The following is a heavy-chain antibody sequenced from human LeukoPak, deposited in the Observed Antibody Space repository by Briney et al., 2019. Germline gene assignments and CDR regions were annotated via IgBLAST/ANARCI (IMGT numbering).Heavy chain of an antibody. CDR3: ARAYCTNGVCYPPGY. CDR2: MNPNSGNT. Sequence: ASVKVSCKASGYTFTSYDINWVRQATGQGLEWMGWMNPNSGNTGYAQKFQGRVTMTRNTYISTAYMELSSLRSEDTAVYYCARAYCTNGVCYPPGYWGQGTLVTVSS. J-gene: IGHJ4*02. D-gene: IGHD2-8*01. CDR1: GYTFTSYD. V-gene: IGHV1-8*01.